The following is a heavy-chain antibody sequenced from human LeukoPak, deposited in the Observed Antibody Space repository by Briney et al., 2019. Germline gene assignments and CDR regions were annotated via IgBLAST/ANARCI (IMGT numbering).Heavy chain of an antibody. D-gene: IGHD1-26*01. V-gene: IGHV3-23*01. CDR3: AKDGRYSGTHASAN. CDR2: ISGSGGST. J-gene: IGHJ4*02. CDR1: GFTFSSYA. Sequence: GGSLRLSCAASGFTFSSYAMSWARQAPGKGLEWVSAISGSGGSTYYADSVKGRFTISRDNSKNTLYLQMNSLRAEDTAVYYCAKDGRYSGTHASANWGQGTLVTVSS.